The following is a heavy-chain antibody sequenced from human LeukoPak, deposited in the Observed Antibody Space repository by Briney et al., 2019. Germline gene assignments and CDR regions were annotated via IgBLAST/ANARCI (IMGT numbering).Heavy chain of an antibody. CDR3: ARVRLYSGSYYVSDY. D-gene: IGHD1-26*01. V-gene: IGHV1-46*01. CDR1: GYTFTSYD. CDR2: INPSGGST. J-gene: IGHJ4*02. Sequence: ASVKVSCKASGYTFTSYDINWVRQATGQGLEWMGIINPSGGSTSYAQKFQGRVTMTRDTSTSTVYMELSSLRSEDTAVYYCARVRLYSGSYYVSDYWGQGTLVTVSS.